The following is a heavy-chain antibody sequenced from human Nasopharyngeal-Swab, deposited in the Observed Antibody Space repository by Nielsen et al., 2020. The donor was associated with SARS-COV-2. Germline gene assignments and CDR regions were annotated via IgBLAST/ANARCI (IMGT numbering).Heavy chain of an antibody. D-gene: IGHD3-22*01. CDR1: GFTFSSYP. CDR2: ISSSSSYI. CDR3: AKDQFLRYYHSGERQDAFDV. J-gene: IGHJ3*01. Sequence: AGSLRLSCAASGFTFSSYPMSWVCQSPGKGLEWVSSISSSSSYIDYADPLKGRFTVSRDNAKNSLYLQMKSLRAEDTAVYYCAKDQFLRYYHSGERQDAFDVWGQGTTVIVSS. V-gene: IGHV3-21*01.